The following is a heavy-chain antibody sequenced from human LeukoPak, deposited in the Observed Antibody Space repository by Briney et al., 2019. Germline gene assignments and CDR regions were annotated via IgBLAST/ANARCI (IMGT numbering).Heavy chain of an antibody. J-gene: IGHJ4*02. CDR3: ARDSTTGSDFDY. D-gene: IGHD1-1*01. Sequence: PSETLSLTCTVSGGSISSSSYYWGWIRQPPGKGLEWIGSIYYSGSTYYNPSLKSRVTISVDTSKNQFSLQLNSVTPEDTAVYYCARDSTTGSDFDYWGQGTLVTVSS. CDR2: IYYSGST. CDR1: GGSISSSSYY. V-gene: IGHV4-39*02.